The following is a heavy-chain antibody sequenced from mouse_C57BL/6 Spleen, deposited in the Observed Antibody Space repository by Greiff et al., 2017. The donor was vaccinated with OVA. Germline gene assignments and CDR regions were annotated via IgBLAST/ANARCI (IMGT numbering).Heavy chain of an antibody. V-gene: IGHV1-54*01. CDR3: ARRAYYSNYPYAMDY. CDR2: INPGSGGT. J-gene: IGHJ4*01. D-gene: IGHD2-5*01. Sequence: QVQLQQSGAELVRPGTSVKVSCKASGYAFTNYLIEWVKQRPGQGLEWIGVINPGSGGTNYNEKFKGKATLTADKSSITAYMQLSSLTSEDSAVYFCARRAYYSNYPYAMDYWGQGTSVTVSS. CDR1: GYAFTNYL.